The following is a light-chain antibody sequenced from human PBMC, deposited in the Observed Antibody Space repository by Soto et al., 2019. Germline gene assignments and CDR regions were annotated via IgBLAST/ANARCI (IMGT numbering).Light chain of an antibody. V-gene: IGLV2-14*01. CDR2: DVS. Sequence: QYVLTQPASVSGSPGQSITISCTGTSSDVGGYNYVSWYQQHPGKAPKLMIYDVSNRPSGVSNRFSGSKSGNTASLTISGLQAEDEADYYCSSYTSSSTLEGVFGGGTKLTVL. CDR3: SSYTSSSTLEGV. CDR1: SSDVGGYNY. J-gene: IGLJ2*01.